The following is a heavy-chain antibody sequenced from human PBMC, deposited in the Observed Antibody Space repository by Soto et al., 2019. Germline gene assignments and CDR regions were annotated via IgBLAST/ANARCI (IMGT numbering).Heavy chain of an antibody. CDR1: GYSVSSNNSA. CDR2: TYYRSKWYN. J-gene: IGHJ5*02. Sequence: PXQTLSLTCAISGYSVSSNNSAWNLIRQSPSRGLEWLGRTYYRSKWYNDYALSVKSRITINPDTSKNQFSLQLNSVTPEDTAMYYCARARAARPNNWFDPWGQGTLVTVSS. D-gene: IGHD6-6*01. V-gene: IGHV6-1*01. CDR3: ARARAARPNNWFDP.